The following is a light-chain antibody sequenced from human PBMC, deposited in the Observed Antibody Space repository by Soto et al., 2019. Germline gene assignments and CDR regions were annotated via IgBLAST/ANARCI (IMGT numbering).Light chain of an antibody. CDR3: AKWDDSLSVYV. Sequence: QSVLPQPPSASGTPGQRVTISCSTSSSRSGSNYVYWYQQLPGTAPTLLIYRNDQRPSGVPDRFSGSKSGTSASLAISGLRSEDEADYYCAKWDDSLSVYVFGAGTKVTVL. J-gene: IGLJ1*01. CDR1: SSRSGSNY. V-gene: IGLV1-47*01. CDR2: RND.